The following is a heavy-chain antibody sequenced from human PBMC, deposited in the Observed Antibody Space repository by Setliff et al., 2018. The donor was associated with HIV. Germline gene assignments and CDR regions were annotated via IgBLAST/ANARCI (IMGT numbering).Heavy chain of an antibody. J-gene: IGHJ6*03. CDR1: GGAIRTYY. V-gene: IGHV4-59*12. CDR3: ARGARLLAAYSDRWDYFYMAV. CDR2: IHYSGST. D-gene: IGHD1-26*01. Sequence: SETLSLTCTVSGGAIRTYYWSWIRQPPGRGLEWIGYIHYSGSTNYSPSLKSRVTISVDTSKNQFSLKVNSMTAADTAVYYCARGARLLAAYSDRWDYFYMAVWGKGTTVTVSS.